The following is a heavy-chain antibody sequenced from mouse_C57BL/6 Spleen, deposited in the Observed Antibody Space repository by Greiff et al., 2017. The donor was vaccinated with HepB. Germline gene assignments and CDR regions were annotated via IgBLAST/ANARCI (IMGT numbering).Heavy chain of an antibody. D-gene: IGHD1-1*01. CDR2: IDPEDGDT. CDR3: GRTSYDWYVDG. Sequence: VQLKESGAELVKPGASVKLSCTASGFNIKDYYMHWVKQRTEQGLEWIGRIDPEDGDTKYAPKFQGKATITADTSANTAYLQLSRLTSEDTAVYYCGRTSYDWYVDGWGTGTTVTVSS. V-gene: IGHV14-2*01. J-gene: IGHJ1*03. CDR1: GFNIKDYY.